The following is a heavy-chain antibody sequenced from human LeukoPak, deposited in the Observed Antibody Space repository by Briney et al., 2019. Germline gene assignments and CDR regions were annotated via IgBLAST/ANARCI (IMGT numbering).Heavy chain of an antibody. D-gene: IGHD6-6*01. CDR3: ARMTAASPY. CDR2: INHSGST. V-gene: IGHV4-34*01. CDR1: GGSFSGYY. Sequence: SETLSLTCAVYGGSFSGYYWSWIRQPPGEGMEWIGEINHSGSTNYNPSLKSRVTISVDTSKNQFSLKLSSVTAADTAVYYCARMTAASPYWGQGTLVTVSS. J-gene: IGHJ4*02.